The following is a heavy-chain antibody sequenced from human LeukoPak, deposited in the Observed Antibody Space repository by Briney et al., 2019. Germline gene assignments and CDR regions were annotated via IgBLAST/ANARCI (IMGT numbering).Heavy chain of an antibody. CDR2: ISSGSSTI. V-gene: IGHV3-48*04. J-gene: IGHJ4*02. CDR3: ARLYSSSWYFDY. CDR1: GFTFSSYA. Sequence: GGSLRLSCEASGFTFSSYAMNWVGGAPGRGLEGVSYISSGSSTIYYADSVKGRFTISRDNAKNSLYLQMNSLRAEDTAVYYCARLYSSSWYFDYWGQGTLVTVSS. D-gene: IGHD6-13*01.